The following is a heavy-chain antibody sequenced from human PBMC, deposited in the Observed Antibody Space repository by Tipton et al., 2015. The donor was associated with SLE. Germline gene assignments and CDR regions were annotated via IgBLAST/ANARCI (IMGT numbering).Heavy chain of an antibody. CDR3: AREKIRTGSGYYYYGMDV. J-gene: IGHJ6*02. CDR1: GFTFSSYS. V-gene: IGHV3-21*01. CDR2: ISSSSSYI. D-gene: IGHD3-10*01. Sequence: SLRLSCAASGFTFSSYSMNWVRQAPGKGLEWVSSISSSSSYIYYADSVKGRFTISRDNAKNSLYLQMNSLRAEDTAVYYCAREKIRTGSGYYYYGMDVWGQGTTVTVS.